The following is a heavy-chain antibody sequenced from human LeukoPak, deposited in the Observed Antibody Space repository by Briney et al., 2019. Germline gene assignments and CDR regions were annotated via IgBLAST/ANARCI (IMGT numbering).Heavy chain of an antibody. V-gene: IGHV3-23*01. CDR2: ISGSGGST. J-gene: IGHJ3*02. CDR1: GFTFSSYA. CDR3: GKDPNGDYVGAFDM. Sequence: GGSLRLSCAASGFTFSSYAMSWVRQAPGKGLEWVSAISGSGGSTYYADSVKGRFTISRDNSKNTLFLQVNSLRAEGTAVYYCGKDPNGDYVGAFDMWGQGTMVTVSP. D-gene: IGHD4-17*01.